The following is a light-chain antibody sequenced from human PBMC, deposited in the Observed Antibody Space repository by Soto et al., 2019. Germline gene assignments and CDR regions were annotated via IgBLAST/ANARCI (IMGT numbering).Light chain of an antibody. CDR2: GAS. Sequence: EIVLTQSPGTLSLSPGERATLSCGASQRVPNNSLAGYLQKPGQAPRLLIYGASSRATGIPDRFSGSGSGTDFTLTISRLEPEDFAVYYCQQYGSSPRYTFGQGTKLEIK. CDR3: QQYGSSPRYT. CDR1: QRVPNNS. J-gene: IGKJ2*01. V-gene: IGKV3-20*01.